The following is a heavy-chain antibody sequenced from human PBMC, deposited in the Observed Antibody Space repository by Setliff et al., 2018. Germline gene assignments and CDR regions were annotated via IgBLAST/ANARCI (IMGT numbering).Heavy chain of an antibody. J-gene: IGHJ3*02. CDR2: IYYSGST. CDR3: ARIRGPTGNCQEAFDI. Sequence: SETLSLTCTVSGDSMSNYYWNWIRQPPGKGLEWIGYIYYSGSTNYNPSLKSRVTISVDTSKSQFSLKLTSVTAADTAVYYCARIRGPTGNCQEAFDIWSEGTMVTVSS. D-gene: IGHD1-1*01. CDR1: GDSMSNYY. V-gene: IGHV4-59*01.